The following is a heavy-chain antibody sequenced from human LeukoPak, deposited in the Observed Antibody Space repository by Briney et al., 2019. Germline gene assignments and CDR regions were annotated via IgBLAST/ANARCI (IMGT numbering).Heavy chain of an antibody. CDR1: GGSFSGYY. CDR2: INHSGST. CDR3: ARGGYCSGGSCYHDNWFDP. V-gene: IGHV4-34*01. J-gene: IGHJ5*02. D-gene: IGHD2-15*01. Sequence: PSETLSLTCAVYGGSFSGYYWSWIRQPPGKGLEWIGEINHSGSTYYNPSLKSRVTISVDRSKNQFSLKLSSVTAADTAVYYCARGGYCSGGSCYHDNWFDPWGQGTLITVSS.